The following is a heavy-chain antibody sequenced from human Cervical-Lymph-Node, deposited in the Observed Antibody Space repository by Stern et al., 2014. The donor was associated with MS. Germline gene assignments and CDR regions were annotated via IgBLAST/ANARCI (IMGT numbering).Heavy chain of an antibody. CDR2: MIPNFGTA. D-gene: IGHD3-9*01. Sequence: QLVQSGAEVKKPGASVKVSCKASGGTFSSYAISWVRQAPGQGLEWMGGMIPNFGTADYAQKFQGRVTITADESTSTAYMELSSLRSEDTAVYYCARQPDYDILTGPNWFDPWGQGTLVTVSS. J-gene: IGHJ5*02. CDR3: ARQPDYDILTGPNWFDP. V-gene: IGHV1-69*01. CDR1: GGTFSSYA.